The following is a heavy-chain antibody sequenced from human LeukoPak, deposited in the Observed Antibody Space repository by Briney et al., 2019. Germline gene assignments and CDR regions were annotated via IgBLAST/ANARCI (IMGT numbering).Heavy chain of an antibody. V-gene: IGHV1-3*01. CDR2: INAGNGNT. J-gene: IGHJ4*02. CDR1: GYTFTTYA. D-gene: IGHD4-17*01. Sequence: ASVKVSCKASGYTFTTYAMHWVRQAPGQRLEWMGWINAGNGNTKYSQKFQGRVTITRDTSATTAYMELSSLRSEDTAVYYCSRLAPGTVTTDYWDQGTLVTVSS. CDR3: SRLAPGTVTTDY.